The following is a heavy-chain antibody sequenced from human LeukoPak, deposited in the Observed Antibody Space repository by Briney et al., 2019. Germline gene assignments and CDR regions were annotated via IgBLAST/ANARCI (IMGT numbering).Heavy chain of an antibody. CDR1: GLTFSSYA. J-gene: IGHJ4*02. V-gene: IGHV3-23*01. D-gene: IGHD3-22*01. CDR3: AKFSGSSGYYSWDC. Sequence: RAGGSLRLSCAASGLTFSSYAMSWVRQAPGKGLEWVSSISGSDGSTYYADSVKGRFTISRDNSKNTLYLQMNSLRAEDTAVYYCAKFSGSSGYYSWDCWGQGTLVTVSS. CDR2: ISGSDGST.